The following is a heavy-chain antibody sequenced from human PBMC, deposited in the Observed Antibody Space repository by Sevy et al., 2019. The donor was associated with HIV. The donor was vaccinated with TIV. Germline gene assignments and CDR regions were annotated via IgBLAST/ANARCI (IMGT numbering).Heavy chain of an antibody. CDR1: RFTFSGSA. Sequence: GGSLRLSCAASRFTFSGSAMHWVRQASGKGLEWVGRIRSKANSYATAYAASVKGRFTISRDDSKNTAYLQMNSLKTEDTAVYYCTRRRGLGMVDYWGQGTLVTVSS. D-gene: IGHD7-27*01. CDR2: IRSKANSYAT. V-gene: IGHV3-73*01. CDR3: TRRRGLGMVDY. J-gene: IGHJ4*02.